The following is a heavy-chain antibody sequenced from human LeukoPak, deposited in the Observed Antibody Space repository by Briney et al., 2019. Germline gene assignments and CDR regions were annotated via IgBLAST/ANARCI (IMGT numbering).Heavy chain of an antibody. D-gene: IGHD3-22*01. CDR1: GDSITSYAW. J-gene: IGHJ5*02. Sequence: SETLSLTCSVSGDSITSYAWWSWVRQTPGKGLEWIGEIHLNGITNYNPSLKSRVTMSIDKSNNQFSLNLRSVTAADTAVYYCARVISSAWRQNDLWGQGTLVTV. CDR2: IHLNGIT. CDR3: ARVISSAWRQNDL. V-gene: IGHV4-4*02.